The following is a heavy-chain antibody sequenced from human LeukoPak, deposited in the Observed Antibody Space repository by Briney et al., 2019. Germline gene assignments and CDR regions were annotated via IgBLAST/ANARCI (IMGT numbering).Heavy chain of an antibody. D-gene: IGHD4-23*01. CDR1: GFIFNTYS. V-gene: IGHV3-21*01. Sequence: GGSLRLSCAASGFIFNTYSMTWVRQAPGRGLEWVSYISRDRSEIHYADSVKGRFTISRDNAKNSLYLQMNSLRAEDTAVYYCAREVVTSSDAFDIWGQGTMVTVSS. J-gene: IGHJ3*02. CDR2: ISRDRSEI. CDR3: AREVVTSSDAFDI.